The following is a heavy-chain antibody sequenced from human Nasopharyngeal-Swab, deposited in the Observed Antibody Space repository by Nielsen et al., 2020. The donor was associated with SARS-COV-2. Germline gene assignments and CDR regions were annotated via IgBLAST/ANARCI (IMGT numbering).Heavy chain of an antibody. V-gene: IGHV3-23*01. CDR1: EFTFRTYA. CDR2: IGGVGSPT. J-gene: IGHJ4*02. Sequence: AGSLRLSCAASEFTFRTYAMSWVRQAPGKGLEWVSAIGGVGSPTFYADSVKGRFTISRDNSKNMLFLQMNSLTADDTAVYYCAKHSPHSPPGDRVFDYWGQGTLVTVSS. CDR3: AKHSPHSPPGDRVFDY. D-gene: IGHD7-27*01.